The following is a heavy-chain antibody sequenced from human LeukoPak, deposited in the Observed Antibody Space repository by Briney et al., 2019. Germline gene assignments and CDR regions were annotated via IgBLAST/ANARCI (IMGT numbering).Heavy chain of an antibody. J-gene: IGHJ5*02. V-gene: IGHV4-30-2*01. CDR3: ARELWFFNAPGSWFDP. CDR1: GDSISSGDYS. CDR2: IFHSGSS. D-gene: IGHD3-10*01. Sequence: ASETLSLTCAVSGDSISSGDYSWSWIRQPSGKGLEWIGYIFHSGSSYYHPSLKSRVTISVDKSKNQFSLRLTSVTAADTAVYYFARELWFFNAPGSWFDPWGQGTLVTVSS.